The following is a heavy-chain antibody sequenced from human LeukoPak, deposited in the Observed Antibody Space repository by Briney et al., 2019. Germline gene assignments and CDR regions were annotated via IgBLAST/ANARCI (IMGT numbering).Heavy chain of an antibody. CDR1: GFTFNNFA. J-gene: IGHJ4*02. Sequence: GGSLRLSCAASGFTFNNFALHGVRQAPGKGLEWGALISYDGTTKFYADSVRGRFTVSRDNSENTLYLEMNSLRLEDTAVYYCARGPLSGYEDYWGQGILVAVSS. CDR2: ISYDGTTK. CDR3: ARGPLSGYEDY. V-gene: IGHV3-30-3*01. D-gene: IGHD5-12*01.